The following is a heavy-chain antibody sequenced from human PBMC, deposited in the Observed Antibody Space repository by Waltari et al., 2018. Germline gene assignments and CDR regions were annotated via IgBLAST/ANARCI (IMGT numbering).Heavy chain of an antibody. V-gene: IGHV1-18*01. Sequence: QVQLVQSGAEVKTPGASVKVSCKASGYTFASHAISWVRQAPGQGLEWMGWISVYNGNTNYAQKFQDRVTMTTDTSTSTAYMELRSLRSDDTAVYYCARTSLLAVDGLNHYWGQGTLVTVSS. D-gene: IGHD3-3*02. CDR2: ISVYNGNT. CDR1: GYTFASHA. CDR3: ARTSLLAVDGLNHY. J-gene: IGHJ4*02.